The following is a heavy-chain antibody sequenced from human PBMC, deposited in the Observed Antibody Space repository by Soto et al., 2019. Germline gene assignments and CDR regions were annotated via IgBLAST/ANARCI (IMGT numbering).Heavy chain of an antibody. V-gene: IGHV1-46*01. D-gene: IGHD6-13*01. J-gene: IGHJ4*02. CDR2: INPSGGST. CDR1: GYTFTSYY. Sequence: QVQLVQSEAEVKKPGASVKVSCKASGYTFTSYYMHWVRQAPGQGLEWMGIINPSGGSTSYAQKFQGRDTMTRDTSTSTFYMELSSPRSEDTAVYYCARSAIIAGRFDYWGQGTLVTVSS. CDR3: ARSAIIAGRFDY.